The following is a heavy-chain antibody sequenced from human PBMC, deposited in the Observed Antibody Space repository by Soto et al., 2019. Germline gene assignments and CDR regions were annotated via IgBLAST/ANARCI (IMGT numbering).Heavy chain of an antibody. CDR2: NSDSGDRT. J-gene: IGHJ3*01. CDR3: AKDGGIIVKAGDAFDV. Sequence: GGSLRLSCASSGFTLSMSAVNWVRQAPGKGLEWVSYNSDSGDRTYYADSVKGRFTISRDRSKNTASLQMDSLRAEDTAVYYCAKDGGIIVKAGDAFDVWGQGTKVTVSS. D-gene: IGHD3-16*02. V-gene: IGHV3-23*01. CDR1: GFTLSMSA.